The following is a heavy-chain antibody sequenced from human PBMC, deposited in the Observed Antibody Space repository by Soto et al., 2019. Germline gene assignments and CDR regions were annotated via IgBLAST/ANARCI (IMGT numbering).Heavy chain of an antibody. CDR1: GGTFSSYA. V-gene: IGHV1-69*13. Sequence: SVKVSCKASGGTFSSYAISWVRQAPGQGLEWMGGIIPIFGTANYAQKFQGRVTITADESTSTAYMELSSLRSEDTAVYYCAREFRYYYDSSGLLRPDAFDIWGQGTMVTVSS. D-gene: IGHD3-22*01. J-gene: IGHJ3*02. CDR3: AREFRYYYDSSGLLRPDAFDI. CDR2: IIPIFGTA.